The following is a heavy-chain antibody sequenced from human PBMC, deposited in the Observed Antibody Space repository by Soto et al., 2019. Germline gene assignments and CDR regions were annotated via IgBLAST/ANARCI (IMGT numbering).Heavy chain of an antibody. D-gene: IGHD2-15*01. CDR3: AHSIAPRLSDY. Sequence: QITLKGSGPPLVKPTQTLTLTCSFSGFSLRTSGLGVGWIRQPPGKALEWLALIYWDDDKRYSPSLETRLTXTXXTSKNQVVLTMTNMDPVDTATYFCAHSIAPRLSDYWGQGILVTVSS. J-gene: IGHJ4*02. CDR2: IYWDDDK. V-gene: IGHV2-5*02. CDR1: GFSLRTSGLG.